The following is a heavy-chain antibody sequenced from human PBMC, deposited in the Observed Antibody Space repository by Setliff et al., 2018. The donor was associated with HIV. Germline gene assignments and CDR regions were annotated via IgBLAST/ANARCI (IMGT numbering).Heavy chain of an antibody. CDR3: AKAGRPTLDNYFFDS. D-gene: IGHD1-1*01. V-gene: IGHV3-53*01. J-gene: IGHJ4*02. CDR2: IDSGTRT. Sequence: RLSCAASGFTVSSNYMSWVRQAPGKGLEWVSVIDSGTRTYYADSVKGRFTISRDNSKDTLYLQMSGLRAEDTAFYYCAKAGRPTLDNYFFDSWGQGALVTVSS. CDR1: GFTVSSNY.